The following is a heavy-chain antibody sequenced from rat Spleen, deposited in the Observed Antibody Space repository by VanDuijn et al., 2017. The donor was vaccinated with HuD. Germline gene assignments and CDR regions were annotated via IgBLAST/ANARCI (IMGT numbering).Heavy chain of an antibody. Sequence: EVQLVESGGGLVQPGRSMKLSCAASGFTFSNYYMAWVRQAPTKGLEWVASINTGGGNTYYRGSVKGRFTISRDNAKSTLYLQMDSQRSEDTATYYCVRLLGAPDWYFDFWGPGTMVTVSS. J-gene: IGHJ1*01. CDR2: INTGGGNT. CDR3: VRLLGAPDWYFDF. V-gene: IGHV5-25*01. D-gene: IGHD5-1*01. CDR1: GFTFSNYY.